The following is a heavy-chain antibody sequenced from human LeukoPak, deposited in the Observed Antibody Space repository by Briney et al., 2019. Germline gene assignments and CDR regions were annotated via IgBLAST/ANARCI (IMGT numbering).Heavy chain of an antibody. CDR2: INHSGST. J-gene: IGHJ4*02. Sequence: SETLSLTCAVYGGSFSGYYWSWIRQPPGKGLEWIGEINHSGSTNYNPSLKSQVTISVDTSKNQFSLKLSSVTAADTAVYYCARGRAVNYWGQGTLVTVSS. CDR3: ARGRAVNY. D-gene: IGHD4-17*01. V-gene: IGHV4-34*01. CDR1: GGSFSGYY.